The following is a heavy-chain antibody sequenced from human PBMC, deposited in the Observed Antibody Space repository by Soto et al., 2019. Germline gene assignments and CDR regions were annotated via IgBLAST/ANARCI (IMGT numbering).Heavy chain of an antibody. D-gene: IGHD6-19*01. CDR1: GYTFTSYD. V-gene: IGHV1-8*01. Sequence: QVQLVQSGAEVKKPGASVKVSCKASGYTFTSYDINWVRQATGQGREWMGWMNPNSDNTGYAQKFQGRVTMTRNTSISTAYLELSSLRSEDTAVYYWAREYSSGWSKDWGQGPRVPVSS. J-gene: IGHJ4*02. CDR3: AREYSSGWSKD. CDR2: MNPNSDNT.